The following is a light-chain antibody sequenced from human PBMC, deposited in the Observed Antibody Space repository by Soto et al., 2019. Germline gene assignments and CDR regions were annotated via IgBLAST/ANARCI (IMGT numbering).Light chain of an antibody. CDR3: QQYGRSPYS. CDR1: QSVSSNY. CDR2: GVS. J-gene: IGKJ2*01. V-gene: IGKV3-20*01. Sequence: EIVLTQSPGTLSLSLGERVTLSCRASQSVSSNYLAWYQQRPGQAPRLLIHGVSSRATGIPDRFTGSGSGRDFTLTISSLEPEDSAVYYCQQYGRSPYSFGQGTKWEIK.